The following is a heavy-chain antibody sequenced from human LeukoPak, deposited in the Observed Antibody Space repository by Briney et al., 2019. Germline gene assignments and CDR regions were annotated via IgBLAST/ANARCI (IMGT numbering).Heavy chain of an antibody. J-gene: IGHJ6*03. CDR2: IYYRGST. Sequence: SETLSLTCTVSGASITSYYWTWFRQPPGKGLECIGDIYYRGSTDYNPSLKSRATISLDTSKNQFSLKVSSVTAADTAVYYCARVFDSGSQAYFYYMDVWGKGTTVTIFS. D-gene: IGHD3-10*01. CDR1: GASITSYY. V-gene: IGHV4-59*01. CDR3: ARVFDSGSQAYFYYMDV.